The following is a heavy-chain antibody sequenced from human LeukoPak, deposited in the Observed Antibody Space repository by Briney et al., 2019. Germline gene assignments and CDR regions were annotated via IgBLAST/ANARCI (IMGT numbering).Heavy chain of an antibody. J-gene: IGHJ4*02. V-gene: IGHV3-66*02. D-gene: IGHD1-7*01. CDR1: GFTFSSNY. CDR3: ARDRVTGTLDFDS. CDR2: TYGGGST. Sequence: PGGSMRLSCAASGFTFSSNYMSWVREAPGKGLEWVSVTYGGGSTYYADSVKGRVSISRDNSKNTLYLQMSSLRTEDTAVYYCARDRVTGTLDFDSWGQGTLVTVSS.